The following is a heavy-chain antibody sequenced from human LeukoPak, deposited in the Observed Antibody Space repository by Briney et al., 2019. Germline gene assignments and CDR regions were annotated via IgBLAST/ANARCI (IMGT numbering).Heavy chain of an antibody. V-gene: IGHV3-7*01. J-gene: IGHJ1*01. D-gene: IGHD2-21*02. CDR1: GFTFSSYW. CDR3: ARAPLLAYCGGDCAEYFQH. Sequence: GGSLRLSCAASGFTFSSYWMSWVRQAPGKGLEWVANIKQDGSEKYYVDSVKGRFTISRDNAKNSLYLQMNSLRAEDTAVYYCARAPLLAYCGGDCAEYFQHWGQGTLVTVSS. CDR2: IKQDGSEK.